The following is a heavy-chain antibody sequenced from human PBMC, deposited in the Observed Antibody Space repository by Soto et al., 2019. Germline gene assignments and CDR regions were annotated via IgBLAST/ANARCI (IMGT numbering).Heavy chain of an antibody. J-gene: IGHJ4*02. CDR3: AAPSTDSGSYY. D-gene: IGHD3-10*01. V-gene: IGHV1-3*01. Sequence: QVQLVQSGAEVKKPGASVKVSCKASGYTFSNYLLHWVRQAPGQGLEWMGWINAGNGHTKYSQKFQGRVTFTRDTSATTAYIELSSLRAENTAVYYCAAPSTDSGSYYWGQGTLVTVSS. CDR1: GYTFSNYL. CDR2: INAGNGHT.